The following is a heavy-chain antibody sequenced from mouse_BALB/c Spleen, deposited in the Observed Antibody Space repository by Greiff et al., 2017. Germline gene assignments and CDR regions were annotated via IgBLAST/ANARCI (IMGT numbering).Heavy chain of an antibody. CDR3: ARGYGSSYVLFDY. D-gene: IGHD1-1*01. Sequence: VQLKESGPGLVKPSQSLSLTCTVTGYSITSDYAWNWIRQFPGNKLEWMGYISYSGSTSYNPSLKSRISITRDTSKNQFFLQLNSVTTEDTATYYCARGYGSSYVLFDYWGQGTTLTVSS. CDR2: ISYSGST. CDR1: GYSITSDYA. J-gene: IGHJ2*01. V-gene: IGHV3-2*02.